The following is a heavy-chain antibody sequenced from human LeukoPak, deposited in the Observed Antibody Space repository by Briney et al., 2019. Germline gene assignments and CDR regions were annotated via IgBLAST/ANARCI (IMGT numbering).Heavy chain of an antibody. J-gene: IGHJ4*02. CDR2: ISSSSGTI. CDR3: ARALGYSYGYAVDY. Sequence: SGGSLRLSCGASGFRFSSYAMSWVRQTPGKGLEWLSYISSSSGTIYYADSVKGRFTISGDNAKNSLYLQMNSLRAEDTAVYYCARALGYSYGYAVDYWGQGTLVTVSS. CDR1: GFRFSSYA. D-gene: IGHD5-18*01. V-gene: IGHV3-48*01.